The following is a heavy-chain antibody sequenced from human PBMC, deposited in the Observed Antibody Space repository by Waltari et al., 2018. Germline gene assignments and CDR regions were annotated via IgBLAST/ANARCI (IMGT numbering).Heavy chain of an antibody. CDR3: ARLLFSYDSSGYYGPYFDY. CDR1: GYSISSGYY. V-gene: IGHV4-38-2*01. D-gene: IGHD3-22*01. Sequence: QVQLQESGPGLVKPSETLSLTCAVSGYSISSGYYWGWIRQPPGKGLEWIGSIYHSGGTYYNPSLKSRVTISVDTSKNQFSLKLSSVTAADTAVYYCARLLFSYDSSGYYGPYFDYWGQGTLVTVSS. J-gene: IGHJ4*02. CDR2: IYHSGGT.